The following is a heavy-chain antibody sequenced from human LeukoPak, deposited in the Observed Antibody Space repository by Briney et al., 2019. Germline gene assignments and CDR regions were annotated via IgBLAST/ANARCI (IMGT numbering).Heavy chain of an antibody. Sequence: GGSLRLSCAASGFTFSSYWVSWVRQAPGKGLEWVANIKQDGSEKYYVDSVKGRFTISRDNAKNSLYLQMNSLRAEDTAMYYCARDGWFGDYNWFDPWGQGTLVTVSS. D-gene: IGHD3-10*01. V-gene: IGHV3-7*01. CDR1: GFTFSSYW. CDR2: IKQDGSEK. CDR3: ARDGWFGDYNWFDP. J-gene: IGHJ5*02.